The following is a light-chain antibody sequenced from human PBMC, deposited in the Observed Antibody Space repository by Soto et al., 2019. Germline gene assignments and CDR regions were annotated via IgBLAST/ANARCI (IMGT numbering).Light chain of an antibody. CDR1: NSDVGGYTY. V-gene: IGLV2-14*03. J-gene: IGLJ1*01. CDR3: SSYTSSSTPDV. Sequence: QSALTQPASVSGSPGQSITISCTGTNSDVGGYTYVSWYQQHPGKAPNLMIYDVSNRPSGVSNRFSGSKSGNTASLTISGLQADDEADYYCSSYTSSSTPDVFGTGTKLTVL. CDR2: DVS.